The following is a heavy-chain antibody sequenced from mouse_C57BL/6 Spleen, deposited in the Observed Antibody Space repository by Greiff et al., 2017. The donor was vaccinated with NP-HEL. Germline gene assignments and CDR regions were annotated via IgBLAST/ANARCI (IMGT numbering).Heavy chain of an antibody. CDR3: ARGDYGSSYFDY. J-gene: IGHJ2*01. Sequence: EVQLQQSGPELVKPGASVKIPCKASGYTFTDYNMDWVKQSHGKSLEWIGDINPNNGGTIYNQKFKGKATLTVDKSSSTAYMELRSLTSEDTAVYYCARGDYGSSYFDYWGQSTTLTVSS. CDR2: INPNNGGT. CDR1: GYTFTDYN. V-gene: IGHV1-18*01. D-gene: IGHD1-1*01.